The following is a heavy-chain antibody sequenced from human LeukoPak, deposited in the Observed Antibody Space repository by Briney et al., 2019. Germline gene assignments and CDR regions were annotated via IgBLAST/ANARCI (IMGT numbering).Heavy chain of an antibody. Sequence: ASVKVSCKASGYTFTSYAMHWVRQAPGQRLEWMGWINAGNGNTKYSQKFQGRVTITRDTSASTAYMELSSLRSEDTAVYYCARGPDYGGYDWFDPWGQGTLVTVSS. V-gene: IGHV1-3*01. CDR2: INAGNGNT. CDR3: ARGPDYGGYDWFDP. CDR1: GYTFTSYA. J-gene: IGHJ5*02. D-gene: IGHD4-17*01.